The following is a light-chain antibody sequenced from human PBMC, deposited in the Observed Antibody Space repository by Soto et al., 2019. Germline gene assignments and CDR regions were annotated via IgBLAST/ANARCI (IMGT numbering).Light chain of an antibody. CDR2: QAS. CDR1: QSINNW. J-gene: IGKJ2*01. V-gene: IGKV1-5*03. Sequence: DIQMTQSPSTLSASVGDRVTITCRASQSINNWLAWYQQMPGKAPKLLIFQASILESRVTSRFSGSGSGTEFTLTITSLQPDDFATYFCQHYNTYSYAFGQGTKLEIK. CDR3: QHYNTYSYA.